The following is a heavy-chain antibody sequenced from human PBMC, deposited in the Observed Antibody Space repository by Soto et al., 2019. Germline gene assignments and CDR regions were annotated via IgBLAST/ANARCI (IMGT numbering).Heavy chain of an antibody. CDR1: GFTFSSYG. Sequence: LVESGGGVVQPGRSLRLSCAASGFTFSSYGMHWVRQAPGKGLEWVAVISYDGSNKYYADSVKGRFTISRDNSKNTLYLQMNSLRAEDTAVYYCAKDQRDFWSGSPDGYWGQGTLVTVSS. CDR3: AKDQRDFWSGSPDGY. V-gene: IGHV3-30*18. CDR2: ISYDGSNK. D-gene: IGHD3-3*01. J-gene: IGHJ4*02.